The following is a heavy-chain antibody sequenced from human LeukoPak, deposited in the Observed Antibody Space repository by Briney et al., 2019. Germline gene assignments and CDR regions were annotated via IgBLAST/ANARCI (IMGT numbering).Heavy chain of an antibody. CDR1: GFTFSSYA. J-gene: IGHJ4*02. CDR3: TRAPHPRCSSSGCYLDY. Sequence: PGGSLRLSCAASGFTFSSYAMSWVRQAPGKGLEWVGFIQAKAYGGATKYAASVNGRFSISRDDSQSIDNLQMNDLKTEDTAVYYCTRAPHPRCSSSGCYLDYWGQGTLVTVSS. CDR2: IQAKAYGGAT. D-gene: IGHD2-2*01. V-gene: IGHV3-49*04.